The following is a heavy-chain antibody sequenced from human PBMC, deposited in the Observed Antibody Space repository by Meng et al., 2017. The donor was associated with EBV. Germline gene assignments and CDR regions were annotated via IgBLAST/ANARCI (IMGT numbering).Heavy chain of an antibody. CDR3: ASESGRGYTPDY. V-gene: IGHV1-69*01. Sequence: QVQLVQSAAEVKKPGSSVKVSCKTSGGPFRNYAISWVRQAPGKGLEWLGGFLPTLGAPNYAQKFHGRVTITADESTSTHYMDLSSLRSEDTAVYYCASESGRGYTPDYWGQGTLVTVSS. D-gene: IGHD3-10*01. CDR2: FLPTLGAP. J-gene: IGHJ4*02. CDR1: GGPFRNYA.